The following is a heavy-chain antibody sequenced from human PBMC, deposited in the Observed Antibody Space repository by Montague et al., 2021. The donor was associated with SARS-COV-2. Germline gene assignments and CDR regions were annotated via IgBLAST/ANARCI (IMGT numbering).Heavy chain of an antibody. CDR1: GGSFSVYY. V-gene: IGHV4-34*01. Sequence: SETLSLTCAVYGGSFSVYYWSWIRQPPGKGLEWIGEINHSGSTNYNPSLKSRVTISVDTSKNQVSLKQSSVTAADTAVYYCARMRFFDWPPHYYMDVWGKGTTVTVSS. CDR2: INHSGST. D-gene: IGHD3-9*01. J-gene: IGHJ6*03. CDR3: ARMRFFDWPPHYYMDV.